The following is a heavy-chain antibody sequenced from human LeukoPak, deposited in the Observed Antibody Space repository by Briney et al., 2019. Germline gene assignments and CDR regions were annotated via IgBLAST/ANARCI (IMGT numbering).Heavy chain of an antibody. V-gene: IGHV3-23*01. CDR2: ISGNAASA. CDR1: GFSFSTYA. J-gene: IGHJ1*01. Sequence: TGGSLRLSCAASGFSFSTYAMTWVRQAPGKGLEWVSTISGNAASAYYADSVKGRFTISSDNSKNTLYLQMNSLRAEDTAVYYCAKALRYIVVLKPTIPPGGQDPLAAV. CDR3: AKALRYIVVLKPTIPP. D-gene: IGHD2-15*01.